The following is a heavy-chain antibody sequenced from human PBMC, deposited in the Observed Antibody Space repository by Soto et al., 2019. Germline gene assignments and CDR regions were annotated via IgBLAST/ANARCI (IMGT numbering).Heavy chain of an antibody. Sequence: SRTLSLTCAVNGGSFRGYYWNWIRQSPGKGLEWIGEIFHNGTTNQNPSLKRRLTLSVDASKNQFSLSLTSVTAADSAVYFCARGGAQASCGSGGSHFGDGLDVWGQGTTVTVAS. V-gene: IGHV4-34*01. CDR1: GGSFRGYY. CDR3: ARGGAQASCGSGGSHFGDGLDV. D-gene: IGHD3-10*01. CDR2: IFHNGTT. J-gene: IGHJ6*02.